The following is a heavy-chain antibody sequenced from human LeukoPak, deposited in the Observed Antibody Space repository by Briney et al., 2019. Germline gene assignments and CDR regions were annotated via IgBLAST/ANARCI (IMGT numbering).Heavy chain of an antibody. J-gene: IGHJ4*02. CDR1: GLTFSSYS. CDR2: ISRSSNYK. Sequence: KTGGSLRLSCAASGLTFSSYSMNWVRQAPGKGLEWVSSISRSSNYKYYADSVKGRFTISRDNAKNSLYLQMNSLRAEDTALYYCASSRYDSSGYYGIIGYWVQGTLVTVSS. D-gene: IGHD3-22*01. V-gene: IGHV3-21*01. CDR3: ASSRYDSSGYYGIIGY.